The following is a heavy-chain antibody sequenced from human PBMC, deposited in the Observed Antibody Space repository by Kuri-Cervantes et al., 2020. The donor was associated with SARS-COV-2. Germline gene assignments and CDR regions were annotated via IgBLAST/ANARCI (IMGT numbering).Heavy chain of an antibody. CDR2: INAGNGNT. V-gene: IGHV1-3*01. CDR3: ARSPLNEHDYGDYELHY. D-gene: IGHD4-17*01. J-gene: IGHJ4*02. Sequence: ASVKVSCKASGYTFTSYAMHWVRQAPGQRLEWMGWINAGNGNTKYSQKFQGRVTITRDTSASTAYMELSSPRSEDTAVYYCARSPLNEHDYGDYELHYWGQGTLVTVSS. CDR1: GYTFTSYA.